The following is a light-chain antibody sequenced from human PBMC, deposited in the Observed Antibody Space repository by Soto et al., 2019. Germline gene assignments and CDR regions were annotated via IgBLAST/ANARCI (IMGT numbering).Light chain of an antibody. CDR3: KSYAGSNTYV. CDR2: EVV. Sequence: QSVLTQPPSASGSPGQSVTISCTGTKNDIGVYDFVSWYQHHPGKAPRLISYEVVQRPSGVPDRFSGSKYVNTASLTVSGLQAADEADYFCKSYAGSNTYVFGSGTRSPS. V-gene: IGLV2-8*01. J-gene: IGLJ1*01. CDR1: KNDIGVYDF.